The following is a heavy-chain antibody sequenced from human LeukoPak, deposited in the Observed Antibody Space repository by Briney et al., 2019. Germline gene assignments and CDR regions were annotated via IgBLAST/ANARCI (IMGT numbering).Heavy chain of an antibody. CDR1: GFTFSSYG. CDR2: ISYDGSNK. V-gene: IGHV3-30*18. Sequence: GRSLRLSCAASGFTFSSYGMHWVRQAPGKGLEWVAVISYDGSNKYYADSVKGRFTISRDNSKNTLYLQMNSLRAEDTAVYYCAKPLVNYYDSSGYYGLDYWGQGTLVTVSS. D-gene: IGHD3-22*01. CDR3: AKPLVNYYDSSGYYGLDY. J-gene: IGHJ4*02.